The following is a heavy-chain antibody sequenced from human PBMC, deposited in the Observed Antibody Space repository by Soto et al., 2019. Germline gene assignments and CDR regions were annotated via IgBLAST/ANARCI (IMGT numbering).Heavy chain of an antibody. CDR2: IYWDDDK. V-gene: IGHV2-5*02. CDR1: GFSLTTSGVG. D-gene: IGHD2-15*01. CDR3: ARRPSYCSGYSCYSGFDY. Sequence: QITLKESGPTLVTPTQTLTLTCTFSGFSLTTSGVGVGWIRQPPGKALEWLALIYWDDDKRYSPSLNSRLTITKDTSQTQVVLTMTTIDPVDTATYYCARRPSYCSGYSCYSGFDYWGQGTLVTVPS. J-gene: IGHJ4*02.